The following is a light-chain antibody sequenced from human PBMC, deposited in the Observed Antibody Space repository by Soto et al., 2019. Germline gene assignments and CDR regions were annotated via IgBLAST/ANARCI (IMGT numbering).Light chain of an antibody. Sequence: EIQMTQYPSYLSADVGDRVSITCRGSQTISNFLHRYQQKPGKAPNLLIHAASGLQSGVPSRFSASGSGTDFTLNVTSLQPEDFATYFCQQSFSTPRTFGQGTKVDIK. V-gene: IGKV1-39*01. CDR2: AAS. CDR3: QQSFSTPRT. CDR1: QTISNF. J-gene: IGKJ1*01.